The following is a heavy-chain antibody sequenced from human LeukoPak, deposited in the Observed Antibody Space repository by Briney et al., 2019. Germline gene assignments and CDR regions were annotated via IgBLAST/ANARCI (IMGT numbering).Heavy chain of an antibody. V-gene: IGHV4-39*07. CDR2: IYYSGST. CDR3: ARGPPTNWYFDY. Sequence: SETLSLTCTVSGGSISSSSYYWGWIRQPPGKGLEWIGSIYYSGSTYYNPSLKSRVTISVDTSKNQFSLKLSSVTAADTAVYYCARGPPTNWYFDYWGQGTLVTVSS. J-gene: IGHJ4*02. CDR1: GGSISSSSYY.